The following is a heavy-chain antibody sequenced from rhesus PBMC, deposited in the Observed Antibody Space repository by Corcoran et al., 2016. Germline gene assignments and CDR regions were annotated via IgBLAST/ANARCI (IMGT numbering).Heavy chain of an antibody. D-gene: IGHD3-16*01. CDR3: ARRSGSYYYFDY. Sequence: QVQLQESGPGLVKPSETLSLTCAVSGGSISRNYWSWVRQSPGKGLGWIWYIYGGSGSTSYNPSLKSRVTISTDTSKNQFSLKLSSVTAADTAVYYCARRSGSYYYFDYWGQGVLVTVSS. J-gene: IGHJ4*01. CDR2: IYGGSGST. CDR1: GGSISRNY. V-gene: IGHV4-147*01.